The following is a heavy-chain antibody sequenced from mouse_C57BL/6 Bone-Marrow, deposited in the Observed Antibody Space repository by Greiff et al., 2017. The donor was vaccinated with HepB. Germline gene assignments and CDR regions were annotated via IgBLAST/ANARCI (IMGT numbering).Heavy chain of an antibody. D-gene: IGHD3-1*01. V-gene: IGHV1-53*01. J-gene: IGHJ2*01. CDR2: INPSNGGT. CDR1: GYTFTSYW. Sequence: QVQLQQPGTELVKPGASVKLSCKASGYTFTSYWMHWVKQRPGQGLEWIGNINPSNGGTNYNKKFKSKATLTVDKSSSTAYMQLSSLTSEDSAVYYCARKARALYYFDYWGQGTTLTVSS. CDR3: ARKARALYYFDY.